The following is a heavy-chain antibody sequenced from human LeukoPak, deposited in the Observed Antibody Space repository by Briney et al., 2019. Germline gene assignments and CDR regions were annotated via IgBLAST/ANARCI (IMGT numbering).Heavy chain of an antibody. CDR1: GGSITTRNF. V-gene: IGHV4-59*01. CDR3: ARVIAVAGGVPPRYFDY. D-gene: IGHD6-19*01. Sequence: SETLSLTCAVSGGSITTRNFWSWVRQPPGKGLEWIGYIYYSGSTNYNPSLKSRVTISVDTSKNQFSLRLNSVTAADTAVYHCARVIAVAGGVPPRYFDYWGQGTLVTVSS. CDR2: IYYSGST. J-gene: IGHJ4*02.